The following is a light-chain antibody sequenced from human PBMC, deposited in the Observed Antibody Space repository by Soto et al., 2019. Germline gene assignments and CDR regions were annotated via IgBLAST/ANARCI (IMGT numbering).Light chain of an antibody. CDR1: RSNIGSNT. V-gene: IGLV1-44*01. Sequence: QSVLIQSPSASGTPGQRVTISCSGSRSNIGSNTVNWYQQVPGTAPRLLIYANNQRPSGVPDRFSDSKSGTSASLAISGLQSEDEADYYCAAWGDSLNGPVFGGGTQLTVL. J-gene: IGLJ3*02. CDR3: AAWGDSLNGPV. CDR2: ANN.